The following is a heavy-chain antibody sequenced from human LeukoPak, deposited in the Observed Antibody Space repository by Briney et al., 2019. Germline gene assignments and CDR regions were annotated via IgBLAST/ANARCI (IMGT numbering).Heavy chain of an antibody. CDR3: AKYYDFWSGYYDI. J-gene: IGHJ6*02. V-gene: IGHV4-4*07. CDR1: GGSISGYY. Sequence: SETLSLTCTVAGGSISGYYWSWVRQSAGKGREWVGRIYGSGNTNYNPCLKRGVTMSLYTSTTQLSLNLSSVTAADTAVYYCAKYYDFWSGYYDIWGQGTMVTVSS. CDR2: IYGSGNT. D-gene: IGHD3-3*01.